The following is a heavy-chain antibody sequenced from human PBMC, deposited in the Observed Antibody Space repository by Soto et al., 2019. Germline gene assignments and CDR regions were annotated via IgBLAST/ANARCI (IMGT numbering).Heavy chain of an antibody. Sequence: EVQLLESGGGLVQPGGTLRLSCVASGFTFSSSAMSWVRQAPGKGLEWVSSSDGSTYYADSVKGRFTISRDNSKSTLYLQMNSLRVEDTAVYYCAKDGRSYSQGVWGQGTTVTVSS. CDR2: SSDGST. CDR3: AKDGRSYSQGV. J-gene: IGHJ6*02. CDR1: GFTFSSSA. D-gene: IGHD1-26*01. V-gene: IGHV3-23*01.